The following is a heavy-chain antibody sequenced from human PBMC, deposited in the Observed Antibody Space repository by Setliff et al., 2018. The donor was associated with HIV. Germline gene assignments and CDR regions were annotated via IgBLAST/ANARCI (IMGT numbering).Heavy chain of an antibody. D-gene: IGHD3-16*01. V-gene: IGHV3-7*01. CDR3: ARDYVWGRRAFDI. CDR1: GFTFGNYW. Sequence: SCAASGFTFGNYWMSWVRQTPGKGLEWVANIKPDGSEKYYVDSVKGRFTISRDNAENSLYLQMNSLRAEDTAVYYCARDYVWGRRAFDIWGPGTMVTVSS. CDR2: IKPDGSEK. J-gene: IGHJ3*02.